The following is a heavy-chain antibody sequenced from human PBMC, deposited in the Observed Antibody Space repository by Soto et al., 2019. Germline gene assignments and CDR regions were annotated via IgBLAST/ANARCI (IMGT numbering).Heavy chain of an antibody. D-gene: IGHD2-2*01. CDR3: ARATIVLVPAAMVSHWFDP. J-gene: IGHJ5*02. Sequence: SETLSLTCTGSGGSISSGDYYWSWIRQPPGKGLEWIGYIYYSGSTYYNPSLKSRVTISVDTSKNQFSLKLSSVTAADTAVYYCARATIVLVPAAMVSHWFDPWGQGTLVTVSS. CDR2: IYYSGST. V-gene: IGHV4-30-4*01. CDR1: GGSISSGDYY.